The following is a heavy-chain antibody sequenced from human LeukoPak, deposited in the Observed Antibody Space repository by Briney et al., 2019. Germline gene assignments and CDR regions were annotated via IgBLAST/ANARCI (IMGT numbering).Heavy chain of an antibody. J-gene: IGHJ6*03. V-gene: IGHV1-46*01. CDR2: INPSGGST. CDR1: GYTFTSYY. D-gene: IGHD3-10*01. CDR3: ARGPRITLVRGGQWYHYMDV. Sequence: ASVKVSCKASGYTFTSYYMHWVRQAPGQGLEWMGIINPSGGSTSYAQKFQGRVTMTRDMSTSTVYMELSSLRSEDTAMYYCARGPRITLVRGGQWYHYMDVWGKGTTVTISS.